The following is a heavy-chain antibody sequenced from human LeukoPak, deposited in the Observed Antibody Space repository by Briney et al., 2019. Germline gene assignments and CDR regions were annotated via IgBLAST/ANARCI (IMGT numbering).Heavy chain of an antibody. Sequence: ASVKVSCKASGYTFTSYGISWVRQAPGQGLEWIGWISAYNGNTNYAQKLQGRVTMTTDTSTSTAYMELRSLRSGDTAVYYCAREGYSSSSDASDYWGQGTLVTVSS. CDR3: AREGYSSSSDASDY. D-gene: IGHD6-6*01. CDR1: GYTFTSYG. CDR2: ISAYNGNT. J-gene: IGHJ4*02. V-gene: IGHV1-18*01.